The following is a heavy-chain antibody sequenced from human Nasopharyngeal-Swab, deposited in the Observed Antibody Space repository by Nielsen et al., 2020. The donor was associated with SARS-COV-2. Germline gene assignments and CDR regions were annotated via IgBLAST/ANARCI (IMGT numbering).Heavy chain of an antibody. V-gene: IGHV3-20*01. Sequence: GSSLKISCAASGFTFDDYGMSWVRQAPGKGLELVSGINWNGGSTGYADSVKGRFTISRDNAKNSLYLQMNSLRAEDTALYHCARGYYGDFYFDYWGQGTLVTVSS. CDR3: ARGYYGDFYFDY. D-gene: IGHD4-17*01. J-gene: IGHJ4*02. CDR2: INWNGGST. CDR1: GFTFDDYG.